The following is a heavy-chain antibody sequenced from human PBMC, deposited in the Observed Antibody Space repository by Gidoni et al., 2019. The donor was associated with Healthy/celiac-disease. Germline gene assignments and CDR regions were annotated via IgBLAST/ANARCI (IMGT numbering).Heavy chain of an antibody. D-gene: IGHD3-10*01. J-gene: IGHJ4*02. CDR2: INAGNGNT. CDR3: ARDREEGYGSGRNFDY. Sequence: QVQLVQSGAEVKKPGASVKVSCKASGYTFTSYAMHWVRQAPGQRLEWMGWINAGNGNTKYSQKFQGRVTITRDTSASTAYMELSSLRSEDTAVYYCARDREEGYGSGRNFDYWGQGTLVTVSS. CDR1: GYTFTSYA. V-gene: IGHV1-3*01.